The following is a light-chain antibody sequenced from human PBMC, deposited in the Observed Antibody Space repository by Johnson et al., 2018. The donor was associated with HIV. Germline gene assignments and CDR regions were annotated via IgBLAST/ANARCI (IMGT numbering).Light chain of an antibody. Sequence: QSVLTQPPSVSAAPGQKVTISCSGSNSNIGNNYVSWYQQLPGTAPKLLIYENNKRPSGIPDRFSGSKSGTSATLGIAGLQTGDEADYYCGTWDNSLSTGAVFVTATYVTVL. V-gene: IGLV1-51*02. CDR3: GTWDNSLSTGAV. CDR2: ENN. J-gene: IGLJ1*01. CDR1: NSNIGNNY.